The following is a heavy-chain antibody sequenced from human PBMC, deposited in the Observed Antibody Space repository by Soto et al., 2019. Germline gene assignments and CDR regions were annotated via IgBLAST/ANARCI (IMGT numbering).Heavy chain of an antibody. J-gene: IGHJ4*02. CDR2: IYYSGST. CDR3: AREDGYYFDY. CDR1: GGSISSYY. Sequence: LSLTCTVSGGSISSYYWSWIRQPPGKGLEWIGYIYYSGSTNYNPSLKSRVTISVDTSKNQFSLKLSSVTAADTAVYYCAREDGYYFDYWGPGTLVTVSS. V-gene: IGHV4-59*01.